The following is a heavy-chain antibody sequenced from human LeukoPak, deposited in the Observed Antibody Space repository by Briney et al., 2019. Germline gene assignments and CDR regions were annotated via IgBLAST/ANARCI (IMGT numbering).Heavy chain of an antibody. CDR1: GFTFSSYS. CDR2: ISSSSSYI. J-gene: IGHJ4*02. CDR3: ARDRDYGDYTLFDY. Sequence: PGGSLRLSCAASGFTFSSYSMNWVRQAPGKGLEWVSSISSSSSYIYYADSVKGRFTISRDNAKNSLYLQMNSLRAEDTAVYYCARDRDYGDYTLFDYWGQGTLVTVSS. V-gene: IGHV3-21*01. D-gene: IGHD4-17*01.